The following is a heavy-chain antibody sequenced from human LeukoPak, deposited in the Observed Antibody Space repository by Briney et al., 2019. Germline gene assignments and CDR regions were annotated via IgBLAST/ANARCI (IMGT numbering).Heavy chain of an antibody. V-gene: IGHV3-53*01. CDR3: ARDVATSPHSGY. CDR2: IYSGGST. Sequence: PGGSLRLSCAAPGFTVSSNYMSWVRQAPGKGLVWVSVIYSGGSTYYADSVKGRFTISRDNSKNSLYLQMNSLRAEDTAVYYCARDVATSPHSGYWGQGTLVTVSS. J-gene: IGHJ4*02. D-gene: IGHD1-26*01. CDR1: GFTVSSNY.